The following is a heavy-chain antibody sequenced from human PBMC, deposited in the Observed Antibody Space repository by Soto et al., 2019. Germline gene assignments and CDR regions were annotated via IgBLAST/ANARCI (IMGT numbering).Heavy chain of an antibody. D-gene: IGHD3-10*01. CDR2: IWYDGSNK. Sequence: QVQLVESGGGVVQPGRSLRLSCAASGFTFSSYGMHWVRQAPGKGLEWVAVIWYDGSNKYYADSVKGRFTISRDNSKNTLYLQMNSLRAEDTAVYYCARDRRYYGSGSYYSNYGMDVWGQGTTVTVSS. CDR3: ARDRRYYGSGSYYSNYGMDV. V-gene: IGHV3-33*01. CDR1: GFTFSSYG. J-gene: IGHJ6*02.